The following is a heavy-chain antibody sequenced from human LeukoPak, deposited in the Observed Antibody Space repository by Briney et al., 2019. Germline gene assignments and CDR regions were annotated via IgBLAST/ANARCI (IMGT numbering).Heavy chain of an antibody. Sequence: SETLSHTCTVSGGSISSYYWSWLRQPPGKGLEWIGFIYYSGITDYSPSLKSRVTISVDTSKYQFSLKLSSVTAADTAVYYCARVRALSYYDSSGDLYYFQYWGQGTLVTVSS. CDR3: ARVRALSYYDSSGDLYYFQY. D-gene: IGHD3-22*01. CDR2: IYYSGIT. CDR1: GGSISSYY. J-gene: IGHJ4*02. V-gene: IGHV4-59*01.